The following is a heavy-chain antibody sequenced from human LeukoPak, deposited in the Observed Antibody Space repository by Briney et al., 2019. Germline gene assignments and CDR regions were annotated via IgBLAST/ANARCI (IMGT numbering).Heavy chain of an antibody. V-gene: IGHV1-69*05. CDR3: VRDKGLTGDSCAFDI. Sequence: SVKVSCKASGDTSDTYAISWVRQAPGQGLEWMGGFIPVFRTANYARKFQDRVTITMDESTNTEYMEMSSLRSEDTSVYYCVRDKGLTGDSCAFDIWGQGTMVTVSS. J-gene: IGHJ3*02. CDR2: FIPVFRTA. D-gene: IGHD1-20*01. CDR1: GDTSDTYA.